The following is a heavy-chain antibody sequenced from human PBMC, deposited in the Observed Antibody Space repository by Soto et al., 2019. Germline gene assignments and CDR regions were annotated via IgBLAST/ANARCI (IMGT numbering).Heavy chain of an antibody. V-gene: IGHV1-69*13. J-gene: IGHJ4*02. Sequence: SVKVSCKASGGTFSSYAISWVRQAPGQGLEWTGGIIPIFGTANYAQKFQGRVTITADESTSTAYMELSSLRSEDTAVYYCARDPSVAATGYFDYWGQGTLVTVSS. D-gene: IGHD6-19*01. CDR1: GGTFSSYA. CDR2: IIPIFGTA. CDR3: ARDPSVAATGYFDY.